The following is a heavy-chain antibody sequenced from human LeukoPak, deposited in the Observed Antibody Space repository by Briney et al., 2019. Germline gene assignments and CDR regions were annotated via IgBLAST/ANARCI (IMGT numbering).Heavy chain of an antibody. CDR3: TTIKRGNIFGYFDF. D-gene: IGHD5-18*01. Sequence: PSETLSLTCTVSGGSMTTHHWNWIRQTPGKGLEWVGYVFDSGRTKENPCLQSRVTLSADTSKNQLSLRLSSVTAADTAVYYCTTIKRGNIFGYFDFWGQGILVTVSS. J-gene: IGHJ4*02. CDR1: GGSMTTHH. V-gene: IGHV4-59*11. CDR2: VFDSGRT.